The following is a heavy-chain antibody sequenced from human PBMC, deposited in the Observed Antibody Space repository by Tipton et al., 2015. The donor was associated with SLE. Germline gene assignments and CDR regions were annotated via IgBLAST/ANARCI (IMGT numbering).Heavy chain of an antibody. CDR3: ARGRSYFDY. V-gene: IGHV4-61*01. CDR1: GGSVSSGSYY. Sequence: TLSLTCTVSGGSVSSGSYYWSWIRQPPGKGLEWIGYIYYSGSTNYNPSLKSRVTISVDTSKNQFSLKLSSVTAADMAVYYCARGRSYFDYWGQGTLVTVSS. CDR2: IYYSGST. J-gene: IGHJ4*02.